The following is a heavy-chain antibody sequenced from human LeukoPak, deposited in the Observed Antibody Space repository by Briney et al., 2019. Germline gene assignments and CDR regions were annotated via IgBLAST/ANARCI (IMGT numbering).Heavy chain of an antibody. Sequence: GGSLRLSCAASGFTFSSYAMHWVRQAPGKGLEWVAVISYDGSNKYYADSVKGRFTISRDNSKNTLYLQMNSLRAEDTAVYYCAKDLAIDYGDYFDYWGQGTLVTVSS. CDR3: AKDLAIDYGDYFDY. CDR1: GFTFSSYA. J-gene: IGHJ4*02. D-gene: IGHD4-17*01. CDR2: ISYDGSNK. V-gene: IGHV3-30-3*01.